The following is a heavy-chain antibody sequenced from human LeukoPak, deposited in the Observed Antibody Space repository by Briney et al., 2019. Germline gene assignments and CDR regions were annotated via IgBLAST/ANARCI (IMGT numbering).Heavy chain of an antibody. CDR1: GGSISSGGYS. Sequence: SETLSLTCAVSGGSISSGGYSWSWLRQPPGKGLEWIGYIYHSGSTYYNPSLKSRVTISVDRSKNQFSLKLSSVTAADTAVYYCASSGYSGDAFDIWGQGTMVTVSS. D-gene: IGHD3-22*01. CDR3: ASSGYSGDAFDI. V-gene: IGHV4-30-2*01. CDR2: IYHSGST. J-gene: IGHJ3*02.